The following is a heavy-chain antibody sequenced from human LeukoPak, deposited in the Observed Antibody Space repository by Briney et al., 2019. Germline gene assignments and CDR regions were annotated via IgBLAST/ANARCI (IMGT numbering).Heavy chain of an antibody. J-gene: IGHJ4*02. D-gene: IGHD1-26*01. Sequence: PGGSLRLSCAPSGFSVSDFYMSWIRQAPGMGLEWISYIGTRSNPIYYADSVKGRFTISRDDAKNSLYLQMNSLRDEDTAVYFCAREARGSGRDFDYWGQGILVTVSS. CDR3: AREARGSGRDFDY. V-gene: IGHV3-11*01. CDR2: IGTRSNPI. CDR1: GFSVSDFY.